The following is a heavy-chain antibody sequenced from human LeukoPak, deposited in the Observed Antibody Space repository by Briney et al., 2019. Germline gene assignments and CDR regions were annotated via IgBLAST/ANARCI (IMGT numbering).Heavy chain of an antibody. D-gene: IGHD5-24*01. CDR2: ISAYNGNT. CDR3: ARLREYYYYMDV. CDR1: GFTFTIYS. V-gene: IGHV1-18*01. Sequence: ASVKVSCKASGFTFTIYSISWVRQAPGQGLEWMGWISAYNGNTNYAQKLQGRVTMTTDTSTSTAYMELRSLRSDDTAVYYCARLREYYYYMDVWGKGTTVTVSS. J-gene: IGHJ6*03.